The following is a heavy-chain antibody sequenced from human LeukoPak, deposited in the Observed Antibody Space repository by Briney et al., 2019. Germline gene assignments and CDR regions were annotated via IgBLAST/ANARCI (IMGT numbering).Heavy chain of an antibody. Sequence: SETLSLTCTVSGGSISSYYWSWIRQPPGKGLEWIGYIYYSGSTNYNPSLKSRVTISVDTSKNQFSLKLSSVTAADRAVYYCARSFALVGVFDYWGQGTLVTVSS. V-gene: IGHV4-59*01. D-gene: IGHD3-22*01. CDR3: ARSFALVGVFDY. J-gene: IGHJ4*02. CDR1: GGSISSYY. CDR2: IYYSGST.